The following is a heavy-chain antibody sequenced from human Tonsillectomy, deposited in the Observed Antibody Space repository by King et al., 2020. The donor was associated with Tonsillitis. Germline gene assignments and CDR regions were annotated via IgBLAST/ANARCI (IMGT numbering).Heavy chain of an antibody. V-gene: IGHV3-9*01. J-gene: IGHJ4*02. Sequence: QLVQSGGGLVQPGRSLRLSCAASGFTFDDYAMHWVRQAPGKGLEWVSGINWNSGRIDYADSVKGRFTISRDNAKNSLYLQMNSLRVEDTAFYYCANDKGLGLRVYYFDYWGQGTLVTVSS. CDR3: ANDKGLGLRVYYFDY. CDR1: GFTFDDYA. D-gene: IGHD1-7*01. CDR2: INWNSGRI.